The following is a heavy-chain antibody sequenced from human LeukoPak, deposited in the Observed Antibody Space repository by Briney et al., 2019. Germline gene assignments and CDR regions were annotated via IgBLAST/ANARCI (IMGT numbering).Heavy chain of an antibody. CDR1: GFTVSSNY. Sequence: GGSLRLSCAASGFTVSSNYMSWVRQAPGKGLEWVSVIYSGGSTYYADSVKGRFTISRDNAKNSLYLQMNSLRAEDTAMYYCTRCSGGSTYHSDDYWGQGTLVTVSS. D-gene: IGHD2-15*01. V-gene: IGHV3-66*01. CDR3: TRCSGGSTYHSDDY. CDR2: IYSGGST. J-gene: IGHJ4*02.